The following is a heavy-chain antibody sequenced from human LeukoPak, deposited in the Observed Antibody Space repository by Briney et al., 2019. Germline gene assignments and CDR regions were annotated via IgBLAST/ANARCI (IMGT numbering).Heavy chain of an antibody. CDR2: IWYDGSNK. D-gene: IGHD3-16*01. V-gene: IGHV3-33*01. CDR1: GFTFSSYG. CDR3: ARDSIRPHAFDI. J-gene: IGHJ3*02. Sequence: GGSLRLSCAASGFTFSSYGMHWVRQAPGKGLEWVAVIWYDGSNKYYADSVKGRFTNSRDNSKNTLYLQMNSLRAEDTAVYYCARDSIRPHAFDIWGQGTMVTVSS.